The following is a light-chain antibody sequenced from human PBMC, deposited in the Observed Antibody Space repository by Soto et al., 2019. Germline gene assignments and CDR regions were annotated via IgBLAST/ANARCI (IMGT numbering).Light chain of an antibody. CDR2: EVT. CDR1: SNDVGAYDY. V-gene: IGLV2-14*01. J-gene: IGLJ2*01. Sequence: QSALTQPASVSGSPGQSITISCTGTSNDVGAYDYVSWYQQHPGKAPKLIIYEVTYRPSGVSNRFSGSQSGNTASLTISGLQAEDEADYYCRSYRGSSNLTFGGGTKVTVL. CDR3: RSYRGSSNLT.